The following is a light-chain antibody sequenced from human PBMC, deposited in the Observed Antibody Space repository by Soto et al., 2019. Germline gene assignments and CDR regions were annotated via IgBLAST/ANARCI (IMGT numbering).Light chain of an antibody. CDR2: EVS. J-gene: IGLJ1*01. CDR3: SSYTSSSTYV. V-gene: IGLV2-18*02. CDR1: SSDVGSYNR. Sequence: CALTQAAYVSRAHGQSVGITSTGTSSDVGSYNRVSWYQQPPGTAPKVMIYEVSNRPSGVPDRFSGSKSGNTASLTISGLQAEDEADYYCSSYTSSSTYVFGTGTKVTVL.